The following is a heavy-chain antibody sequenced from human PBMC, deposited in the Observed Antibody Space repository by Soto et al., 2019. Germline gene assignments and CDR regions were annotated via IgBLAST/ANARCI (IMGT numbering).Heavy chain of an antibody. CDR3: ARAMEDIVVVVAATMVYNWFDP. D-gene: IGHD2-15*01. CDR2: IIPILGIA. CDR1: GGTFSSYT. Sequence: VASVKVSCKASGGTFSSYTISWVRQAPGQGLEWMGRIIPILGIANYAQKFQGRVTITADKSTSTAYMELSSLRSEDTAVYYCARAMEDIVVVVAATMVYNWFDPWGQGTLVTVSS. J-gene: IGHJ5*02. V-gene: IGHV1-69*02.